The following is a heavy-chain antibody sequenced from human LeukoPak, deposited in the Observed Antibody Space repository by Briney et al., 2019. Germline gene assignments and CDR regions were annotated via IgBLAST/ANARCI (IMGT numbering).Heavy chain of an antibody. J-gene: IGHJ4*02. CDR3: AKDARGYSYGPPDY. D-gene: IGHD5-18*01. Sequence: PGGSLRLSCAASGFTFSSYGMHWVRQAPGKGLEWVAFIRYDGSNKYYADSVKGRFTISRDNSKNTLYLQMNSLRAEDTAVYYCAKDARGYSYGPPDYWGQGTLVTVSS. CDR2: IRYDGSNK. V-gene: IGHV3-30*02. CDR1: GFTFSSYG.